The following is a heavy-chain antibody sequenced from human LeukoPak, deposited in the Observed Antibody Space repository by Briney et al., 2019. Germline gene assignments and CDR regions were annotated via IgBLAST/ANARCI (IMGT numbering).Heavy chain of an antibody. J-gene: IGHJ5*02. V-gene: IGHV1-69*13. D-gene: IGHD3-10*01. CDR1: GYTLSSYA. CDR3: ARDVEVRGAPPWFDP. CDR2: IIPIFGTA. Sequence: GASVKVSCKASGYTLSSYAISWVRQAPGQGLEWMGGIIPIFGTANYAQKFQGRVTITADESTSTAYMELSSLRSEDTAVYYCARDVEVRGAPPWFDPWGQGTLVTVSS.